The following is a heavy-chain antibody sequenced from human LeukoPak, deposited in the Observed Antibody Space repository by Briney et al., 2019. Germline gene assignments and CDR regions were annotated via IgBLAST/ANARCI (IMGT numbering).Heavy chain of an antibody. CDR3: ARAVLGGYLSSTTCPPRHYYYGMDV. V-gene: IGHV4-34*01. D-gene: IGHD2-2*01. J-gene: IGHJ6*02. CDR2: INNGGTT. CDR1: GGSFSGYD. Sequence: SETLSFNCAVYGGSFSGYDWRWSRQPQGRGLEWYGIINNGGTTNYHPSLKRRVTTSVDTSNNQFSLQRSSVTAVDTAVYYCARAVLGGYLSSTTCPPRHYYYGMDVWGQRTTFTASS.